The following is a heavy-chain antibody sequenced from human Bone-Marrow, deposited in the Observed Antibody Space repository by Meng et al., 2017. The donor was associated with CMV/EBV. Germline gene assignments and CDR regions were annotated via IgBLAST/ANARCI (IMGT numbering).Heavy chain of an antibody. CDR1: GFTFSSYE. Sequence: GESLKISCAACGFTFSSYEMHWVRQAPGKGLEWVSYMSSSGSTIYYADSVKGRVTISRDNAKNTLYLQMNRLRAEDTAVYYCARDNTVGIYVWDGMDVWGQGTTVTVSS. V-gene: IGHV3-48*03. D-gene: IGHD4-23*01. CDR3: ARDNTVGIYVWDGMDV. J-gene: IGHJ6*02. CDR2: MSSSGSTI.